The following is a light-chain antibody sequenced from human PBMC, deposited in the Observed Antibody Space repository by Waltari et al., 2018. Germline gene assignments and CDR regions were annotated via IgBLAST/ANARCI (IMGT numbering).Light chain of an antibody. CDR1: SSDIGTYNY. CDR2: AVS. Sequence: QSALTQPASVSGSPGQSITISCPGTSSDIGTYNYLPWYQPHPGKAPKLMIYAVSNRPSGVSNRFSASKSGNTASLTISGLQAEDEADYYCSSYTSTDTWVFGGGTKLTVL. V-gene: IGLV2-14*03. J-gene: IGLJ3*02. CDR3: SSYTSTDTWV.